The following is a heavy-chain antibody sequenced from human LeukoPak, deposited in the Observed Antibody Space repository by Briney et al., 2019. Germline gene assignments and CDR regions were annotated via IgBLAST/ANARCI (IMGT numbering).Heavy chain of an antibody. CDR2: IYTSGST. CDR3: ARGVSLGGFFGVATYFDY. CDR1: GGSISSRSYY. Sequence: PSETLSLTCTVSGGSISSRSYYWSWIRQPAGKGLEWIGRIYTSGSTNYNPSLKSRVTISVDTSKNQFSLKLSSVTAADTAVYYCARGVSLGGFFGVATYFDYWGQGILVTVSS. V-gene: IGHV4-61*02. D-gene: IGHD3-3*01. J-gene: IGHJ4*02.